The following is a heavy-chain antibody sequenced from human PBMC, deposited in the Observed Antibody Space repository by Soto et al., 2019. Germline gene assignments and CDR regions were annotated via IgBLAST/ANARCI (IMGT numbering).Heavy chain of an antibody. CDR3: ARIIYYDSSGYYPFDY. CDR1: VFSLSTSGMC. D-gene: IGHD3-22*01. Sequence: PTLVNPTQTLTLTCTFSVFSLSTSGMCVSWIRQPPGKALEWLALTDWDDDKYYSTSLKTRLTISKDTSKNQVVLTMTNMDPVDTAAYYCARIIYYDSSGYYPFDYWGQGTLVTVSS. V-gene: IGHV2-70*01. CDR2: TDWDDDK. J-gene: IGHJ4*02.